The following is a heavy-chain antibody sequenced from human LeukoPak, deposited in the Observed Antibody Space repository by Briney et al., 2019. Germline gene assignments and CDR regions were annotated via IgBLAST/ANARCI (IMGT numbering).Heavy chain of an antibody. J-gene: IGHJ5*02. D-gene: IGHD3-3*01. CDR1: GYTFTGYY. V-gene: IGHV1-69*05. CDR2: IIPIFGTA. CDR3: ARGDYDFWSGYYANWFDP. Sequence: ASVKVSCKASGYTFTGYYMHWVRQAPGQGLEWMGRIIPIFGTANYAQKFQGRVTITTDESTSTAYMELSSLRSEDTAVYYCARGDYDFWSGYYANWFDPWGQGTLVTVSS.